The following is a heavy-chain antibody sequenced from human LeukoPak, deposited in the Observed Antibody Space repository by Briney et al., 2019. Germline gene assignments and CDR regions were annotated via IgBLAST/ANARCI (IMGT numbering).Heavy chain of an antibody. J-gene: IGHJ6*03. V-gene: IGHV3-20*04. CDR1: GFTFDDYG. CDR3: AREGSGSDYYYYYMDV. CDR2: INWNGGST. D-gene: IGHD6-19*01. Sequence: GGSLRLSCAASGFTFDDYGMSWVRQAPGKGLEWVSGINWNGGSTGYADSVKGRFTISRDNAKNSLYLQMNSLRAEDTASYYCAREGSGSDYYYYYMDVWGKGTTVTVSS.